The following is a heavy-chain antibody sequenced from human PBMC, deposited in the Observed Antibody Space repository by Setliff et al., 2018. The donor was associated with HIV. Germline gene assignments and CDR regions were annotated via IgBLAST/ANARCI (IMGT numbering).Heavy chain of an antibody. J-gene: IGHJ4*02. D-gene: IGHD2-2*01. V-gene: IGHV4-38-2*02. CDR1: GSSLSSGYY. CDR3: LRLYRGSSTKEKSDS. Sequence: PSETMSLTCTVSGSSLSSGYYWGWIRQPQGKGLEWIGSIYYSGSTYYNPALKSRVDLSVGAAKNQFSRKMTSVTAADTAVYFCLRLYRGSSTKEKSDSWGQGVLVTVSS. CDR2: IYYSGST.